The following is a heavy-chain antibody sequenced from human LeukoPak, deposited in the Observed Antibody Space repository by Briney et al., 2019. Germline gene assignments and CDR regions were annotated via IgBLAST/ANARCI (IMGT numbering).Heavy chain of an antibody. J-gene: IGHJ3*02. V-gene: IGHV1-18*01. CDR2: ISAYNGNT. CDR1: GYTFTSYG. CDR3: ARGLQENLAWLKAFSAFDI. D-gene: IGHD5-24*01. Sequence: APVKVSCKASGYTFTSYGISWVRQAPGQGLEWMGWISAYNGNTNYAQKLQGRVTMTTDTSTNTAYMELRSLRPDDTAVYYCARGLQENLAWLKAFSAFDIWGQGTMVTVSS.